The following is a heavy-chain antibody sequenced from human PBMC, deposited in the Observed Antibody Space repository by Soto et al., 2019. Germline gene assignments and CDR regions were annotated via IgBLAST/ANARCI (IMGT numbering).Heavy chain of an antibody. CDR3: AKAPRLPGLGMDV. CDR2: ISYDGSNK. CDR1: GFTFSSYG. Sequence: QVQLVESGGGVVQPGRSLRPSCAASGFTFSSYGMHWVRQAPGKGLEWVAVISYDGSNKYYADSVKGRFTISRDNSKNTLYLQMNSLRAEDTAVYYCAKAPRLPGLGMDVWGQGTTVTVSS. J-gene: IGHJ6*02. V-gene: IGHV3-30*18.